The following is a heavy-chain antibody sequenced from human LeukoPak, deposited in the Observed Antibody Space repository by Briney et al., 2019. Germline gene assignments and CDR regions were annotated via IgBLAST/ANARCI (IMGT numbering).Heavy chain of an antibody. CDR1: GYTFTGYY. J-gene: IGHJ3*02. Sequence: ASVKVSCKASGYTFTGYYMHWVRQAPGQGLEWMGWINPNSGGTNYAQKFQGWVTMTRDTSISTAYMELSRLRSDDTAVYYCAREGRDEYQLAFDIWGQGTMVTVSS. CDR2: INPNSGGT. CDR3: AREGRDEYQLAFDI. V-gene: IGHV1-2*04. D-gene: IGHD2-2*01.